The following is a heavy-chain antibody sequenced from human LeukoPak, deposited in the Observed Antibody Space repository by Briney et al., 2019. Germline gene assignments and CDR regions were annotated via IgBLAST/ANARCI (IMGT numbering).Heavy chain of an antibody. J-gene: IGHJ4*02. V-gene: IGHV3-30*02. D-gene: IGHD6-13*01. CDR3: AKEGSSSWYEDIIDY. Sequence: GGSLRLSCAASGFTFSSYGMHWVRQAPGKGLEWVAFIRYDGSNKYYADSVKGRFTISRDNSKNTLYLQMNSLRAEDTAVYYCAKEGSSSWYEDIIDYWGQGTLVTVSS. CDR1: GFTFSSYG. CDR2: IRYDGSNK.